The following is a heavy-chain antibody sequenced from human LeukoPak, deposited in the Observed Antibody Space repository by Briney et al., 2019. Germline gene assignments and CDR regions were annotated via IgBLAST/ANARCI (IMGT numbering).Heavy chain of an antibody. CDR3: ARGDDYGDQTYFDY. D-gene: IGHD4-17*01. J-gene: IGHJ4*02. CDR1: GFTFSSYG. Sequence: PGGSLRVSCAASGFTFSSYGMHWVRQAPGKGLEWVAVIWYDGSNKYYADSVKGRFTISRDNSKNTLYLQMNSLRAEDTAVYYCARGDDYGDQTYFDYWGQGTLVTVSS. V-gene: IGHV3-33*01. CDR2: IWYDGSNK.